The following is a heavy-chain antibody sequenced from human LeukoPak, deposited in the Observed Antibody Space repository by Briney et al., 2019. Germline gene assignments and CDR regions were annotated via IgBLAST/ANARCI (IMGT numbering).Heavy chain of an antibody. CDR2: IKQGGSEK. Sequence: PGGSLRLSCAASGFTFSSYWMSWVRQAPGKGLEWVANIKQGGSEKYYVDSVKGRFTISRDNAKNSLYLQMNSLRAEDTAVYYCARDKGPGIAAAGPSYYYYGMDVWGQGTTVTVSS. J-gene: IGHJ6*02. CDR3: ARDKGPGIAAAGPSYYYYGMDV. V-gene: IGHV3-7*01. CDR1: GFTFSSYW. D-gene: IGHD6-13*01.